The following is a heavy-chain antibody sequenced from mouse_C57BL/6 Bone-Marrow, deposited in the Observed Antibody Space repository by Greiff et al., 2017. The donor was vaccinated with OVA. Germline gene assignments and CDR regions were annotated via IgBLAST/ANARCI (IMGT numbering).Heavy chain of an antibody. CDR3: ARCLYGSREDY. CDR1: GYTFTSYG. V-gene: IGHV1-81*01. CDR2: IYPRSGNT. Sequence: QVQLKESGAELARPGASVKLSCKASGYTFTSYGISWVKQSPGQGLAWIGAIYPRSGNTYYNEKFKGKATLTADKSSSTAYMELRSLTSEDSAVYFCARCLYGSREDYWGQGTPLTVSS. J-gene: IGHJ2*01. D-gene: IGHD1-1*01.